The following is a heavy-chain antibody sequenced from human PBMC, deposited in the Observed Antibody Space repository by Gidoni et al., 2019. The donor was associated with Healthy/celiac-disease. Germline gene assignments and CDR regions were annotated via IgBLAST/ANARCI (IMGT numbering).Heavy chain of an antibody. CDR3: AGAAVAGIDDYYGMDV. CDR2: MYSGGST. J-gene: IGHJ6*02. V-gene: IGHV3-53*01. Sequence: EAQLVESGGGLTQPGGSLRLSCAASGFTVSSNYMSWVRQAPGKGLVWVSVMYSGGSTYYADPVKGRFTISRDNSKNTLYLQMNSLGAEDTAVYYCAGAAVAGIDDYYGMDVWGQGTTVTVSS. D-gene: IGHD6-19*01. CDR1: GFTVSSNY.